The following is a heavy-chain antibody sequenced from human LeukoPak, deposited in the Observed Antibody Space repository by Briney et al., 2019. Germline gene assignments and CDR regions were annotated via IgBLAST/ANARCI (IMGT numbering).Heavy chain of an antibody. CDR1: GFTFSSYA. V-gene: IGHV3-30-3*01. CDR2: ISYDGSNK. Sequence: GRSLRLSCAASGFTFSSYAMHWVRQAPGKGLEWVAVISYDGSNKYYADSVKGRFTISRDNSKNTLYLQMNSLRAEYTAVYYCARDGRYNRNLYYFDYWGQGTLVTVSS. CDR3: ARDGRYNRNLYYFDY. J-gene: IGHJ4*02. D-gene: IGHD1-14*01.